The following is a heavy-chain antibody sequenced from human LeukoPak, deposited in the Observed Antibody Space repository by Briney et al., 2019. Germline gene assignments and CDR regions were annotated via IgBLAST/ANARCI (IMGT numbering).Heavy chain of an antibody. V-gene: IGHV4-30-4*08. CDR3: ARDASGTHLNDAFDI. Sequence: SETLSLTCTVSGGSITSSSYYWSWIRQPPGKGLEWIGYIYYSGSTYYNPSLKSRVIISVDTSKNQFSLKLSSVTAADTAVYYCARDASGTHLNDAFDIWGQGTMVTVSS. CDR2: IYYSGST. J-gene: IGHJ3*02. CDR1: GGSITSSSYY. D-gene: IGHD1-26*01.